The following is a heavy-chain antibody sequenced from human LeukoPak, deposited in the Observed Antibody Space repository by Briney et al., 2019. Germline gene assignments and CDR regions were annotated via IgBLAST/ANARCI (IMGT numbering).Heavy chain of an antibody. CDR2: ISGSGGST. V-gene: IGHV3-23*01. J-gene: IGHJ4*02. CDR3: AKVRWYYGSGGQGY. D-gene: IGHD3-10*01. CDR1: GFTFSSYA. Sequence: PGGSLRLSCAASGFTFSSYAMSWVRQAPGKGLEWVSAISGSGGSTYYADSVKGRFTISRDNSKNTLYLQMNSLRAEDTAVYYCAKVRWYYGSGGQGYWGQGTLATVSS.